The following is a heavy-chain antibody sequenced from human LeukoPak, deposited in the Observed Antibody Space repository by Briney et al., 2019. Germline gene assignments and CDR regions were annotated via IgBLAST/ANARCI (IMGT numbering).Heavy chain of an antibody. CDR2: ISGSGGST. J-gene: IGHJ6*03. Sequence: QPGGSLRLSCAASGFTFSSYGMSWVRQAPGKGLEWISAISGSGGSTYYADSVKGRFTISRDNSKNTLYLQMNSLRAEDTAVYYCARIPSYYYGSGSYRGPPYYYYYYMDVWGKGTTVTISS. CDR1: GFTFSSYG. D-gene: IGHD3-10*01. CDR3: ARIPSYYYGSGSYRGPPYYYYYYMDV. V-gene: IGHV3-23*01.